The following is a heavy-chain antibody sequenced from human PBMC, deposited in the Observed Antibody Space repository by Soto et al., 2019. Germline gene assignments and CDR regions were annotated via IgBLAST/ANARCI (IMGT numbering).Heavy chain of an antibody. J-gene: IGHJ3*02. CDR3: ARGLATLPVFASDI. Sequence: SGPTLVNPTQTLTLTCTLSGISLSTSGVGLGWIRQTPGKALECIALVYWNDDKHYSPSLKSRLTITKDTSKNQAILTMTNMDPVETATYYCARGLATLPVFASDIWGEGKVVIVSS. CDR2: VYWNDDK. CDR1: GISLSTSGVG. V-gene: IGHV2-5*01. D-gene: IGHD1-1*01.